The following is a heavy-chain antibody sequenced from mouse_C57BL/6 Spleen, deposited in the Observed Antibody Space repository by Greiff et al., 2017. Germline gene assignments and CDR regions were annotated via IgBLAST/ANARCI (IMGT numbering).Heavy chain of an antibody. CDR3: ARGRNYGSRYFDD. V-gene: IGHV1-85*01. Sequence: QVQLQQSGPELVKPGASVKLSCKASGYTFTSYDINWVKQRPGQGLEWIGWIYPRDGSPKYNVKFKGKATLTVDKSSSTAYMELRSLTSEDSAVYFCARGRNYGSRYFDDWGTGTTVTVSS. CDR1: GYTFTSYD. J-gene: IGHJ1*03. CDR2: IYPRDGSP. D-gene: IGHD1-1*01.